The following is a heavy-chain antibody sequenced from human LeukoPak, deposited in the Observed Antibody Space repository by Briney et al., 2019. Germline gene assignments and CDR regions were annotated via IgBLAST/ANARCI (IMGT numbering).Heavy chain of an antibody. Sequence: SGGSLRLSCAASGFMFSSHWMHWVRRAPGQGLVWVSRINGDGSHTIYADSVQGRFTISRDNSKNTLYLQMHSLRAEDTAVYYCASPSSGQSFDIWGQGTMVTVSS. V-gene: IGHV3-74*01. J-gene: IGHJ3*02. CDR2: INGDGSHT. CDR1: GFMFSSHW. CDR3: ASPSSGQSFDI. D-gene: IGHD6-19*01.